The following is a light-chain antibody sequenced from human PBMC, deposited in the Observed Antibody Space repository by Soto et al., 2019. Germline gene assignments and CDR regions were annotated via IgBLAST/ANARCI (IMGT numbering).Light chain of an antibody. Sequence: QSVLTQPPSASAAPGQRVTISCSGSSSNIGGNSVSWYQQLPGTAPKLLIYDDDKRPSGIPDRFSGSKSGTSATLGITGFQTGDDADYYCGSWDSSMSAYVCGTGTKVTVL. CDR1: SSNIGGNS. CDR3: GSWDSSMSAYV. J-gene: IGLJ1*01. V-gene: IGLV1-51*01. CDR2: DDD.